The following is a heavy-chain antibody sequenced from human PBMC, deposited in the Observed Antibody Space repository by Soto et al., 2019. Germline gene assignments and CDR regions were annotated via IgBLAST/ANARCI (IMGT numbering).Heavy chain of an antibody. CDR3: ARAAPGFGDFLGP. CDR1: GGSISSGGYY. D-gene: IGHD3-10*01. V-gene: IGHV4-31*03. CDR2: IYYSGST. J-gene: IGHJ5*02. Sequence: SETLSLTCTVSGGSISSGGYYWSWIRQHPGKGLEWIGYIYYSGSTYYNPSLKSRVTISVDTSKNQFSLKLSSVTAADTAVYYCARAAPGFGDFLGPWGQGTLVTVSS.